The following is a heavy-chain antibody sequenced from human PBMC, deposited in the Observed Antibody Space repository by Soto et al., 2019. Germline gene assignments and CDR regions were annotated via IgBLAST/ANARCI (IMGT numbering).Heavy chain of an antibody. CDR3: AKDRLRGGFLTTATTNGMDV. CDR1: GFTFSSYG. CDR2: ISYDGSNK. D-gene: IGHD1-26*01. V-gene: IGHV3-30*18. Sequence: GGSLRLSCAASGFTFSSYGMHWVRQAPGKGLEWVALISYDGSNKYYVDSVKGRFTISRDNSKNTLFLQMNSLRAGDTAVYYCAKDRLRGGFLTTATTNGMDVWGQGTTVTVSS. J-gene: IGHJ6*02.